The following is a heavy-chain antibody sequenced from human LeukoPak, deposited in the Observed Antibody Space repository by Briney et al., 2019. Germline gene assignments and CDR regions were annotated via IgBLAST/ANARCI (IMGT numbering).Heavy chain of an antibody. CDR2: ISSDGSNE. Sequence: GGSLRLSCAASGFTFSAYAMHWVRQAPGKGLEWVAVISSDGSNENSADSVKGRFTIFRDNSKKTLSLQMNSLRAEDTAVYCCARPNYFDSSGYYFWGQGTLVTVSS. CDR1: GFTFSAYA. D-gene: IGHD3-22*01. J-gene: IGHJ4*02. CDR3: ARPNYFDSSGYYF. V-gene: IGHV3-30*04.